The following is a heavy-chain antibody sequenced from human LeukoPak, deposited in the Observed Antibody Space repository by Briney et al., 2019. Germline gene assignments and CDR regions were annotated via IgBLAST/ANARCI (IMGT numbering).Heavy chain of an antibody. CDR3: ARPQSRYCSGGSCPGGGMDV. CDR2: ISYDGSNK. J-gene: IGHJ6*02. CDR1: GFTFSSYA. Sequence: GGSLRLSCAASGFTFSSYAMHWVRQAPGEGLEWVAVISYDGSNKYYADSVKGRFTISRDNSKNTLYLQMNSLRAEDTAVYYCARPQSRYCSGGSCPGGGMDVWGQGTTVTVSS. V-gene: IGHV3-30-3*01. D-gene: IGHD2-15*01.